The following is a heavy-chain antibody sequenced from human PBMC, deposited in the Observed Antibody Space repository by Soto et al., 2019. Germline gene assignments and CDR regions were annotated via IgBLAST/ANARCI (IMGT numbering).Heavy chain of an antibody. D-gene: IGHD1-26*01. CDR1: GDSVSSNSAA. CDR3: AREATTSTRGAHDAFDI. CDR2: TYYRSKWYN. Sequence: SQTLSLTCAISGDSVSSNSAAWNWIRQSPSRGLEWLGRTYYRSKWYNDYAVSVKSRITINPGTSKNQFSLQLNSVTPEDTALYYCAREATTSTRGAHDAFDIWGQGTMV. J-gene: IGHJ3*02. V-gene: IGHV6-1*01.